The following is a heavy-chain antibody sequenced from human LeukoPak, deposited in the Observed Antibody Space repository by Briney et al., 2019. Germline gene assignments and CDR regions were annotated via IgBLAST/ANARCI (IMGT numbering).Heavy chain of an antibody. CDR2: INPNSGAT. J-gene: IGHJ4*02. CDR3: ARDRGYGSGWYGFSFDY. V-gene: IGHV1-2*02. CDR1: GYTFTGYY. D-gene: IGHD6-19*01. Sequence: ASVKVSFKASGYTFTGYYMHWVRQAPGQGLEWMGWINPNSGATNYAQKFQGRVTMTRDTSISTAYMELSRLRSDDTAVYYCARDRGYGSGWYGFSFDYWGQGTLVTVSS.